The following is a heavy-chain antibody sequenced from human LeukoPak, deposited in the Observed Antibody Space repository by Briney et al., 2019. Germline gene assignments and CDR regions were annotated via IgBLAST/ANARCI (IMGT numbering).Heavy chain of an antibody. D-gene: IGHD3-22*01. V-gene: IGHV3-23*01. J-gene: IGHJ4*02. CDR1: GFTFSSYA. CDR3: AKTTDYDSSGFDYFDY. Sequence: PGGSLRLSCAASGFTFSSYAMSWVRQAPGKGLEWVSAISGSGGSTYYADSVKGRFTISRDNSENTLYLQMNSLRAEDTAVYYCAKTTDYDSSGFDYFDYWGQGTLVTVSS. CDR2: ISGSGGST.